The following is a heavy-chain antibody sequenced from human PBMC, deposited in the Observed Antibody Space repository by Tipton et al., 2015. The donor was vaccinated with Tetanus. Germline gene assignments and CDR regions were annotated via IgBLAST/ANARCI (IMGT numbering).Heavy chain of an antibody. CDR1: GYTFTSFG. CDR3: ARGGTMDY. V-gene: IGHV1-18*01. J-gene: IGHJ4*02. Sequence: SGPEVKVSCKASGYTFTSFGINWVRQAPGQGLEWMGWINTDKGSTNYAQNLQGRAIMTTDTSTLTAYMELRSLRSDDTAVYYCARGGTMDYWGQGTLVTVSA. D-gene: IGHD1-1*01. CDR2: INTDKGST.